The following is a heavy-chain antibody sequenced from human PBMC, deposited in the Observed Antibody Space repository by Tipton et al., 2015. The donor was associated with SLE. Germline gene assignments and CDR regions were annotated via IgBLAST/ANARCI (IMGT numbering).Heavy chain of an antibody. CDR3: ARALSSLLFDY. V-gene: IGHV4-39*07. CDR2: NYYSGST. Sequence: TLSLTCTVSGGSISSSSYYWGWIRQPPGKGLEWIGSNYYSGSTYYNPSLKSRVTISVDTSKNQFSLKLSSVTAADTAVYYCARALSSLLFDYWGQGTLVTVSS. D-gene: IGHD6-6*01. J-gene: IGHJ4*02. CDR1: GGSISSSSYY.